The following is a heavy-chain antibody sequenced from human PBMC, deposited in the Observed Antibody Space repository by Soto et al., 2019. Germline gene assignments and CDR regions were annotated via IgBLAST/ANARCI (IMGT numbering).Heavy chain of an antibody. CDR3: ARVWGRYQYYCYGMDV. D-gene: IGHD3-16*02. CDR1: GYTFTSYD. CDR2: MNPNSGNT. J-gene: IGHJ6*02. Sequence: ASAKVSCKASGYTFTSYDINWVRQATGQGLEWMGWMNPNSGNTGYAQKFQGRVTMTRNTSISTAYMERSSLRSEDTAVYYCARVWGRYQYYCYGMDVWGQGTTVTVSS. V-gene: IGHV1-8*01.